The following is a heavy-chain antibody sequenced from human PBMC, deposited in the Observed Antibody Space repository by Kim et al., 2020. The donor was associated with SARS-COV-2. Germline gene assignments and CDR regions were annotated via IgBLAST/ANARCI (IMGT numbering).Heavy chain of an antibody. Sequence: GGSLRLSCAASGFTFSNSWMTWVRQTPGKGLEWLANIKGDGSDRNFLDSVKGRLTISRDNARHSLFLQIDSLRVDDTAVYYCGRYGKPYVMEDWGKGST. J-gene: IGHJ6*04. CDR1: GFTFSNSW. D-gene: IGHD2-8*01. CDR3: GRYGKPYVMED. CDR2: IKGDGSDR. V-gene: IGHV3-7*03.